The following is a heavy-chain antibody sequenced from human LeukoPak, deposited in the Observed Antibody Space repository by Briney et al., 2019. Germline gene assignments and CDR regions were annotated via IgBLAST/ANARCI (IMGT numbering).Heavy chain of an antibody. Sequence: SVKVSCKASGYTFTSYGISWVRQAPGQGLEWMGGIIPIFGTANYAQKFQGRVTITADKSTSTAYMELSSLRSEDTAVYYCATAIVVVVASTAAFDIWGQGTMVTVSS. CDR3: ATAIVVVVASTAAFDI. V-gene: IGHV1-69*06. J-gene: IGHJ3*02. D-gene: IGHD2-15*01. CDR2: IIPIFGTA. CDR1: GYTFTSYG.